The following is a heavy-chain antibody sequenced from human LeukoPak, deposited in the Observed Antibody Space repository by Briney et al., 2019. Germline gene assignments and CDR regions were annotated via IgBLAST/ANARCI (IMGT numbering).Heavy chain of an antibody. Sequence: PSETLSLTCTVSGGSISSGDYYWSWIRQPPGKGLEWIGYNYYSGSTYYNPSLKSRVVISIDRSKNQFSLNLSSVTAADTAVYYCARGPPAPYCSSTSCYSDYWGQGTLVTVSS. V-gene: IGHV4-30-4*01. J-gene: IGHJ4*02. D-gene: IGHD2-2*02. CDR1: GGSISSGDYY. CDR3: ARGPPAPYCSSTSCYSDY. CDR2: NYYSGST.